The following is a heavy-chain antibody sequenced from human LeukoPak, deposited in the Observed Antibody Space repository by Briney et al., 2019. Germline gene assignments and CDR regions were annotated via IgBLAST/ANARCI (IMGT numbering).Heavy chain of an antibody. D-gene: IGHD6-13*01. CDR2: IIPILGIA. CDR1: GGTFSSYA. Sequence: SVEVSCKASGGTFSSYAISWVRQAPGQGLEWMGRIIPILGIANYAQKFQGRVTITADKSTSTAYMELSSLRSEDTAMYYCASGGGSSWSVLYDYWGQGTLVTVSS. CDR3: ASGGGSSWSVLYDY. V-gene: IGHV1-69*04. J-gene: IGHJ4*02.